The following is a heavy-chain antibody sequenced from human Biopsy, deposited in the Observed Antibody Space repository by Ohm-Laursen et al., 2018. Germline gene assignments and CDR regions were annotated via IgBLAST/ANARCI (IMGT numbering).Heavy chain of an antibody. J-gene: IGHJ6*02. D-gene: IGHD3-9*01. CDR2: ISAYTTNT. CDR3: APQAPRDPAILTGGYHYDMAV. CDR1: GYTFQSYG. V-gene: IGHV1-18*01. Sequence: ASVKVSCKASGYTFQSYGISWVRQAPGQGLEWMGWISAYTTNTDYAQKFQGRVTLTTDTSTNTAYMELRSLRSDDTAVYYRAPQAPRDPAILTGGYHYDMAVWGQGTTVTVSS.